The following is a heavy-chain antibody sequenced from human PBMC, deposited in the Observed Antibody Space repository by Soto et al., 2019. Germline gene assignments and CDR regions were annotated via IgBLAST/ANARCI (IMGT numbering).Heavy chain of an antibody. CDR1: GFTFSTYT. V-gene: IGHV3-23*01. CDR3: AKRAVAGRNWYFDL. J-gene: IGHJ2*01. CDR2: ISGTGGSS. D-gene: IGHD6-19*01. Sequence: EVQLLESGGGLVQPGGSLRLSCAASGFTFSTYTMSWVRQAPGKGMECVSAISGTGGSSSYTDSVKGRFTISRDNSKNTRSLQMDSLRAEDKARYYCAKRAVAGRNWYFDLWGRGTLVTVSS.